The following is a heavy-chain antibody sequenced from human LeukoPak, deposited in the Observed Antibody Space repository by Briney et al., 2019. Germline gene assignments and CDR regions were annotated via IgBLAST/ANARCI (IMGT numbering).Heavy chain of an antibody. V-gene: IGHV1-69*13. Sequence: GASVKVSCKASGGTFSSYAISWVRQAPGQGLEWMGGIIPIFGTANYAQKFQGRVTITADESTSTAYMELSSLRSEDTAVYYCARTSYGSGSFEHRFDPWGQGTLVTVSS. D-gene: IGHD3-10*01. CDR2: IIPIFGTA. J-gene: IGHJ5*02. CDR3: ARTSYGSGSFEHRFDP. CDR1: GGTFSSYA.